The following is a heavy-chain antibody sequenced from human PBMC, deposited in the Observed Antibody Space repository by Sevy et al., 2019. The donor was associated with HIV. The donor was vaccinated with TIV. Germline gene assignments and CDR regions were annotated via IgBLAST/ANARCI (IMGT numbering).Heavy chain of an antibody. D-gene: IGHD3-10*01. CDR2: IVTYNGNI. Sequence: ASVKVSCKASGYTFSRYGISWVRQVPGQGLEWMGWIVTYNGNIKYSQKVQDRVTMTTDTSTSTAYMELRSLTSDDTAVYFCARIPTLRGKFNWFDPWGQGTLVTVSS. J-gene: IGHJ5*02. CDR3: ARIPTLRGKFNWFDP. V-gene: IGHV1-18*01. CDR1: GYTFSRYG.